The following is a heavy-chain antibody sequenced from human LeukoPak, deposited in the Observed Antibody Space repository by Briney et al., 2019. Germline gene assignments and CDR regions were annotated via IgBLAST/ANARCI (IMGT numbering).Heavy chain of an antibody. D-gene: IGHD3-3*01. CDR1: GYTFTSYG. Sequence: ASVKVSCKASGYTFTSYGISWVRQAPGQGLEWMGWISAYNGNTNYAQKLQGRVTMTTDTSTSTAYMELRSLRSDDTAVYYCARQNEGYDFWSGYYTYTPGPYYYGMDVWGQGTTVTVSS. V-gene: IGHV1-18*01. CDR3: ARQNEGYDFWSGYYTYTPGPYYYGMDV. CDR2: ISAYNGNT. J-gene: IGHJ6*02.